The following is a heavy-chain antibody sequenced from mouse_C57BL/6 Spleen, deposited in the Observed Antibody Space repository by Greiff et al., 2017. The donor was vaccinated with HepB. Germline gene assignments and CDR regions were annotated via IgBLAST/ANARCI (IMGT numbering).Heavy chain of an antibody. CDR2: IYPGDGDT. Sequence: QVQLQQSGPELVKPGASVKISCKASGYAFSSSWMNWVKPRPGKGLEWIGRIYPGDGDTNYHGKFKGKNTLTADKSSSTAYMQLSSLTSEGAAVYVCARETEGFAYWGKGTLVTVAA. CDR3: ARETEGFAY. CDR1: GYAFSSSW. J-gene: IGHJ3*01. V-gene: IGHV1-82*01.